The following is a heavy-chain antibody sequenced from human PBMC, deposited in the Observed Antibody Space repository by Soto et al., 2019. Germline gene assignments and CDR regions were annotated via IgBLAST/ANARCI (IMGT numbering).Heavy chain of an antibody. D-gene: IGHD4-17*01. CDR2: INPNSGGT. V-gene: IGHV1-2*02. CDR1: GYTFTGYY. J-gene: IGHJ4*02. Sequence: ASVKVSCKASGYTFTGYYMHWVRQAPGQGLEWMGWINPNSGGTNYAQKFQGRVTMTRDTSISTAYMELSRLRSDDTAVYYCAREGTTTVNTFIEYLGQGTLFKVSS. CDR3: AREGTTTVNTFIEY.